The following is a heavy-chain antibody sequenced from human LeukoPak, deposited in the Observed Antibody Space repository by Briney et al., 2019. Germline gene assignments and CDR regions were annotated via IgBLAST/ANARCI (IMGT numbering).Heavy chain of an antibody. CDR3: AREGPNTAMGYYYYYYYYMDV. V-gene: IGHV1-18*01. J-gene: IGHJ6*03. Sequence: ASVKVSCKASGYTFTSYGISWVRQAPGQGLEWVGWISAYNGNTNYAQKLQGRVAMTTDTSTSTAYMELRSLRSDDTAVYYCAREGPNTAMGYYYYYYYYMDVWGKGTTVTVSS. CDR2: ISAYNGNT. D-gene: IGHD5-18*01. CDR1: GYTFTSYG.